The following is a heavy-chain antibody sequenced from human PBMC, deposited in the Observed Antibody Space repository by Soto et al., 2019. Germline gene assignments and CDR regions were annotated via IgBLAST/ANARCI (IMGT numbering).Heavy chain of an antibody. V-gene: IGHV3-23*01. CDR2: ITRTSGTT. J-gene: IGHJ5*02. Sequence: PGGSLRLSCVTSGFTMSNYVMNWVRQAPGKGLEWISAITRTSGTTYYADSVKGRSTVSRDNSKNTLFLQLNNLRADDTATYYCATSSRDRITVFGEVMNPPFVNWFDRWGQGTMVNVPS. CDR1: GFTMSNYV. D-gene: IGHD3-3*01. CDR3: ATSSRDRITVFGEVMNPPFVNWFDR.